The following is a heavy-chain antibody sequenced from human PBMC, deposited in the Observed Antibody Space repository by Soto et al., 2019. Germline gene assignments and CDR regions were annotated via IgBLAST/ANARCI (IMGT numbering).Heavy chain of an antibody. D-gene: IGHD6-6*01. CDR1: GYSFTSYW. CDR2: IYPGDSDT. J-gene: IGHJ6*02. V-gene: IGHV5-51*01. Sequence: LGESLKISCKGSGYSFTSYWIGWVRQMPWKGLEWMGIIYPGDSDTRYSPSFQGQVTISADKSISTAYLQWSSLKASDTAMYYCARHGTVAARRSPAKYYYYGMDVWGQGTTVTVSS. CDR3: ARHGTVAARRSPAKYYYYGMDV.